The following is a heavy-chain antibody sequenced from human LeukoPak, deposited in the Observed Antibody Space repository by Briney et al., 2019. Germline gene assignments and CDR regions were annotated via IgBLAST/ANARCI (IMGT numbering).Heavy chain of an antibody. V-gene: IGHV3-48*02. CDR2: FGWSGTTI. CDR1: GFTVNSYS. D-gene: IGHD6-19*01. J-gene: IGHJ4*02. CDR3: ARDSGSGWSNDY. Sequence: GGSLRLSYVASGFTVNSYSMNWVRQAPGKGLEWVSYFGWSGTTIYYADSVKGRFTISRDSARNSLYLQMNSLRDEDSAVYYCARDSGSGWSNDYWGQGTLVTVSS.